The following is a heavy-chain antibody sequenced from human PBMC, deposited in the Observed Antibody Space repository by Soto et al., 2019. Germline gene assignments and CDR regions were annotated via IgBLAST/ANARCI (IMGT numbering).Heavy chain of an antibody. CDR1: GGSFSSFG. CDR2: IIPVFGRP. Sequence: GASVKVSCKASGGSFSSFGISWVRQAPGQGLEWMGGIIPVFGRPNYAQRFRGRLTITADESTNTVYLELIDPRSEDTAVYYCAREGSGYNLWGQGTQVTVSS. CDR3: AREGSGYNL. V-gene: IGHV1-69*13. J-gene: IGHJ1*01. D-gene: IGHD5-12*01.